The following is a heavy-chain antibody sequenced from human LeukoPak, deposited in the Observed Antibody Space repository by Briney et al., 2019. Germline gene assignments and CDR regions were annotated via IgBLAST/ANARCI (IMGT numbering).Heavy chain of an antibody. CDR1: GFSFSSYA. Sequence: GRSLRLSCAASGFSFSSYAMHWVRQAPGKGLEWVAAIPNDGSKTYYADSVKGRFTISRDNSKNTLYLQMNSLRTEDTAVYYCASSGSYRFDYWGQGTLVTVSS. CDR2: IPNDGSKT. D-gene: IGHD1-26*01. CDR3: ASSGSYRFDY. J-gene: IGHJ4*02. V-gene: IGHV3-30-3*01.